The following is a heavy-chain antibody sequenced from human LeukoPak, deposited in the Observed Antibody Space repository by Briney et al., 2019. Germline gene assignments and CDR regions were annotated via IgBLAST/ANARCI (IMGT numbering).Heavy chain of an antibody. J-gene: IGHJ4*02. D-gene: IGHD3-3*01. CDR2: IYPGDSDT. CDR1: GYSFTSYW. Sequence: GESLKISCKGSGYSFTSYWIGWVRQMPGKGLEWMGIIYPGDSDTRYSPSFRGQVTISADKSISTANLQWSSLKASDTAMYYCARLTYYDFWSGYSTGFDYWGQGTLVTVSS. CDR3: ARLTYYDFWSGYSTGFDY. V-gene: IGHV5-51*01.